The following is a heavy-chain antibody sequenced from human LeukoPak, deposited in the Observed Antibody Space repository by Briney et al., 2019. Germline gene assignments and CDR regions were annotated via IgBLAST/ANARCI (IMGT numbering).Heavy chain of an antibody. Sequence: ASVKVSCKASGYIFTGHFIHWMRQAPGQGLEWMGWITPETGGTNYAQKFEGRVTMTRDTSITTAYMELSRLRYDDTAVYYCAREERESGGMDVWGQGTTVTVSS. CDR2: ITPETGGT. D-gene: IGHD1-26*01. CDR1: GYIFTGHF. CDR3: AREERESGGMDV. V-gene: IGHV1-2*02. J-gene: IGHJ6*02.